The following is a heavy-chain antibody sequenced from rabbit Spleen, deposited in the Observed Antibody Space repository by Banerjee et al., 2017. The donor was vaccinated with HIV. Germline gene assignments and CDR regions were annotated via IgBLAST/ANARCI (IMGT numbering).Heavy chain of an antibody. CDR3: ARSGYVGGDYTWDL. V-gene: IGHV1S45*01. CDR1: GFTISSSDY. CDR2: IYTGSGST. J-gene: IGHJ4*01. D-gene: IGHD1-1*01. Sequence: QQQLEESGGGLVQPEGSLTLTCTASGFTISSSDYMCWVRQAPGKGLEWIGCIYTGSGSTHYASWAKGRFTISKTSSTTVTLQMTSLTAADTATYFCARSGYVGGDYTWDLWGPGTLVTVS.